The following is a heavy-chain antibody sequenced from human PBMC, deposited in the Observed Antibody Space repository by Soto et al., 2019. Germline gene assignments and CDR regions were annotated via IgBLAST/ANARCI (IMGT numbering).Heavy chain of an antibody. Sequence: GTLRLTCSGSGFTFSSYGMHWVRQAPGKGLEWVAVISSDGSNKYYADSVKGRFTISRDNSKNTLYLQMNGLRAEDTAVYYCENLAWYVAVAGPSDYWGQGTLVTVSS. D-gene: IGHD6-19*01. CDR1: GFTFSSYG. V-gene: IGHV3-30*18. J-gene: IGHJ4*02. CDR2: ISSDGSNK. CDR3: ENLAWYVAVAGPSDY.